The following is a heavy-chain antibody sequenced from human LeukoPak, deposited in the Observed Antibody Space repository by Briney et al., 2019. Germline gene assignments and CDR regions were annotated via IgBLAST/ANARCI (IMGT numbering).Heavy chain of an antibody. CDR1: GGSISSYY. D-gene: IGHD1-26*01. J-gene: IGHJ4*02. CDR2: IYYSGST. Sequence: SKTLSLTCTVFGGSISSYYWSWIRQPPGKGLEWIGYIYYSGSTNYNPSLKSRVTISVDTSKNQFSLKLSSVTAADTAVYYCERGIVGATHFDYWGQGTLVTVSS. CDR3: ERGIVGATHFDY. V-gene: IGHV4-59*01.